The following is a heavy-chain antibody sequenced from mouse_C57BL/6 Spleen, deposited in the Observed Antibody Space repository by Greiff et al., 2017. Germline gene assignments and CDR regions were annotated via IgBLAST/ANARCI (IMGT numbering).Heavy chain of an antibody. J-gene: IGHJ1*03. D-gene: IGHD1-1*01. Sequence: EVQLQQSGAELVRPGASAKLSCTASGFNIKDDYMHWVKQRPEQGLEWIGWIDPENGDTEYASKFQGKATITADTSSNTAYLQLSSLTSEDTAVYYCTTMYYGSSYVYWYFDVWGTGTTVTVSS. CDR2: IDPENGDT. V-gene: IGHV14-4*01. CDR3: TTMYYGSSYVYWYFDV. CDR1: GFNIKDDY.